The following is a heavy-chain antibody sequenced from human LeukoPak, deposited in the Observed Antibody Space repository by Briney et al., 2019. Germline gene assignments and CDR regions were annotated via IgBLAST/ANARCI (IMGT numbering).Heavy chain of an antibody. V-gene: IGHV4-59*08. D-gene: IGHD6-19*01. CDR3: ARHGVAVAGPSRGLDAFDI. J-gene: IGHJ3*02. CDR1: GGSISSYY. CDR2: IYYSGST. Sequence: SETLSLTCTVSGGSISSYYWSWIRQPPGKGLEWIGYIYYSGSTNYNPSLKSRVTISVDTSKNQFSLKLSSVTAADTAVYFCARHGVAVAGPSRGLDAFDIWGQGTMVTVSS.